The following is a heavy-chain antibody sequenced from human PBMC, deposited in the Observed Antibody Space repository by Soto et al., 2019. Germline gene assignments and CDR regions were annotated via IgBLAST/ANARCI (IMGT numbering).Heavy chain of an antibody. CDR1: GGTFSSYA. D-gene: IGHD1-26*01. V-gene: IGHV1-69*13. J-gene: IGHJ3*02. Sequence: SVKVSCKASGGTFSSYAISWVRQAPGQGLEWMGGIIPIFGTANYAQKFQGRVTITADESTSTAYMELSSLRSEDTAVYYCARDVSVAWDIDAFDIWGQGTMVTVSS. CDR3: ARDVSVAWDIDAFDI. CDR2: IIPIFGTA.